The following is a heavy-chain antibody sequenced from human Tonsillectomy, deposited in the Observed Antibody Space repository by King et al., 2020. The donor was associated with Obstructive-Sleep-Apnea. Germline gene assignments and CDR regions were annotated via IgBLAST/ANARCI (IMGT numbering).Heavy chain of an antibody. CDR1: GYSFTSYW. CDR3: ARQDYDILAKMYYFDY. V-gene: IGHV5-51*01. D-gene: IGHD3-9*01. CDR2: IYPGDSDT. J-gene: IGHJ4*02. Sequence: VQLVESGAEVKKPGESLKISCKGSGYSFTSYWIGWVRQMPGKGLEWMGIIYPGDSDTRYSPSFQGQVTISADKSISTAYLQWNSLKASDTAMYYCARQDYDILAKMYYFDYWGQGTLVTVSS.